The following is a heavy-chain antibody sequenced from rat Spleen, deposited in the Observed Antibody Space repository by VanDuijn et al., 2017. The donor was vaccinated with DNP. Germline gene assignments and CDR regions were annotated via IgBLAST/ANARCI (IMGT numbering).Heavy chain of an antibody. V-gene: IGHV3-1*01. Sequence: EVQLQESGPGLVKPSQSLSLTCSVTGYSITSNYWGWSRKFPGNKMEYIGHISYSGSTNYNPSLKSRISITRDTSKNHLFLQLNSVTTENTATYYCARWTRYFDYWGQGVMVTVSS. CDR2: ISYSGST. CDR3: ARWTRYFDY. D-gene: IGHD1-7*01. CDR1: GYSITSNY. J-gene: IGHJ2*01.